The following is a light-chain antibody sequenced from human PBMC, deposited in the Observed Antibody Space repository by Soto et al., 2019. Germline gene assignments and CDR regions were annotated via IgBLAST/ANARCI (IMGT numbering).Light chain of an antibody. Sequence: IQITQSPTSLSASVGDRVTITCRASQGISKFLAWFQQKPGRAPKSLIYGASTLQSGVPSRFSGSGSDTDFTLTITSLHPEDFATYYCQQYHSYPPLFGQGTKVDIK. CDR2: GAS. CDR3: QQYHSYPPL. J-gene: IGKJ1*01. CDR1: QGISKF. V-gene: IGKV1-16*01.